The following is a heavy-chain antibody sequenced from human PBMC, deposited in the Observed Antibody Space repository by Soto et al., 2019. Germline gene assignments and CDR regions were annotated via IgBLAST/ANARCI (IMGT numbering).Heavy chain of an antibody. CDR1: GFNFNDYG. V-gene: IGHV3-9*01. J-gene: IGHJ6*02. CDR2: ISWNSVSI. CDR3: AKDMENGYNPYYYYGMDV. Sequence: GGSLRLSCAASGFNFNDYGMHWVRQAPGKGLEWVSSISWNSVSIGYADSVKGRFTISRDNAKNSLYLQMNSLRAEDTALYYCAKDMENGYNPYYYYGMDVWGQGTTVTVSS. D-gene: IGHD3-10*01.